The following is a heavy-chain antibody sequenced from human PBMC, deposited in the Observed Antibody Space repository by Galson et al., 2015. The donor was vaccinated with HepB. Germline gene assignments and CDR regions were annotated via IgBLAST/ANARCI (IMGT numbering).Heavy chain of an antibody. D-gene: IGHD3-10*01. J-gene: IGHJ3*02. CDR1: GFTFSSSV. CDR3: ARYYYTSGAFRPFDI. CDR2: INTGSTAT. Sequence: SLRLSCAASGFTFSSSVMNWVRQAPGKGLEWIAYINTGSTATSYADSVNGRFTISRDNAKNSVYLQMNGLRDEDTALYYCARYYYTSGAFRPFDIWGQGTMVTVSS. V-gene: IGHV3-48*02.